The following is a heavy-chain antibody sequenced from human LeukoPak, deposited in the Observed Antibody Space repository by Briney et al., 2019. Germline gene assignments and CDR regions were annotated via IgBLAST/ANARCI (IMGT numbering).Heavy chain of an antibody. J-gene: IGHJ4*02. CDR2: IIPIFGTA. V-gene: IGHV1-69*01. Sequence: SVKVSCKASGGTFSSYAISWVRQAPGQGLEWMGGIIPIFGTANYAQKLQGRVTITADESTSTAYMELSSLRSEDTAVYYCAREVQGDGYFDYWGQGTLVTVSS. D-gene: IGHD3-16*01. CDR3: AREVQGDGYFDY. CDR1: GGTFSSYA.